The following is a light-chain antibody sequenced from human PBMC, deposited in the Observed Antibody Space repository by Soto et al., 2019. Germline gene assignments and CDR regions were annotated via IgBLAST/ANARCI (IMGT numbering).Light chain of an antibody. CDR3: QQSNGSPYT. J-gene: IGKJ2*01. Sequence: DIQMTQSPASLSASVGDRVTITCRASQTISTYLNWYQQKPGKAPKLLIYAASTLPSGIPSRFSGSGSGTEFTLTINSLQPEDFAIYYCQQSNGSPYTFGRGTKLEIK. CDR2: AAS. V-gene: IGKV1-39*01. CDR1: QTISTY.